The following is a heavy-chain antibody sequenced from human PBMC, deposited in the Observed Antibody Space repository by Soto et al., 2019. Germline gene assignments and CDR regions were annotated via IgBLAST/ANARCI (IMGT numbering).Heavy chain of an antibody. CDR1: GGSIRQHY. CDR3: ARGPGGFGDFSLDY. CDR2: IYSGGST. J-gene: IGHJ4*02. Sequence: QVQLQASGPGLVKPSEPLSLSCGVSGGSIRQHYWSWIRQPAGKGLEWIGRIYSGGSTNYNPSLESRVTMSVDTSKNNFSLKLSSGTAADTAVYYWARGPGGFGDFSLDYWGQGTLVTVSS. V-gene: IGHV4-4*07. D-gene: IGHD3-10*01.